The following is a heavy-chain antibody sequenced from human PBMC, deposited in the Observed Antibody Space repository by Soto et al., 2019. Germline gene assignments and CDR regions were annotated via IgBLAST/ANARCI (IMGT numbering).Heavy chain of an antibody. V-gene: IGHV6-1*01. J-gene: IGHJ4*02. Sequence: SQSLSRTCAISGDSVSSNSAAWNWIRQSPSRGLEWLGRTYFRSKWHYGYAVSVRSRITIKPDTSKNQFSLQLNSVTPEDTAVYYCARSDQWLATRDQGTVNTVST. CDR3: ARSDQWLAT. D-gene: IGHD6-19*01. CDR1: GDSVSSNSAA. CDR2: TYFRSKWHY.